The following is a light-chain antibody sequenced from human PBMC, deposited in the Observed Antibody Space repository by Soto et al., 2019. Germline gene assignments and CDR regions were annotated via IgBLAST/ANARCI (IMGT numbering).Light chain of an antibody. CDR1: SSDVGGYNY. CDR3: SSYTSSRAYV. J-gene: IGLJ1*01. V-gene: IGLV2-14*01. Sequence: QSVLTQPASVSGSPGQSITISCTGTSSDVGGYNYVSWYQQQSGKAPKLMIHEVSSRPSGASNRFSGSKSGNTASLTISGLQAEDEADYYCSSYTSSRAYVFGIGTKVTVL. CDR2: EVS.